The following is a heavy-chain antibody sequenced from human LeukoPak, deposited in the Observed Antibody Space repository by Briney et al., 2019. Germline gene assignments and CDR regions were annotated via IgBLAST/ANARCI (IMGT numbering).Heavy chain of an antibody. V-gene: IGHV1-18*01. J-gene: IGHJ4*02. D-gene: IGHD3-10*01. CDR2: ISAYNGNT. CDR3: ARVIYNLGLWFGELKEGDY. CDR1: GYTFTSYG. Sequence: AASVKVSCKASGYTFTSYGISWVRQAPGQGLEWMGWISAYNGNTNYAQKLQGRVTMTTDTSTSTAYMELRSLRSDDTAVHYCARVIYNLGLWFGELKEGDYWGQGTLVTVSS.